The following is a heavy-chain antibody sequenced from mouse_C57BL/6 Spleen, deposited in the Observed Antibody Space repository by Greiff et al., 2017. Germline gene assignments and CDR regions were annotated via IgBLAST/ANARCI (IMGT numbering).Heavy chain of an antibody. V-gene: IGHV1-4*01. CDR1: GYTFTSYT. CDR2: INPSSGYT. CDR3: ARERYDGSSYGYFDV. Sequence: VKLQQSGAELARPGASVKMSCKASGYTFTSYTMHWVKQRPGQGLEWIGYINPSSGYTKYNQKFKDKATLTADKSSSTAYMQLSSLTSEDSAVYYCARERYDGSSYGYFDVWGTGTTVTVAS. D-gene: IGHD1-1*01. J-gene: IGHJ1*03.